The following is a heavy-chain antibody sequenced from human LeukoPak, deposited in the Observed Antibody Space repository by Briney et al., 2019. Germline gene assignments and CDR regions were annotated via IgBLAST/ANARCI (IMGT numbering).Heavy chain of an antibody. CDR2: ISGSAGRT. J-gene: IGHJ4*02. D-gene: IGHD3-10*01. CDR1: GFTFSSYA. Sequence: GGSLRLSCAASGFTFSSYAMNWVRQAPGKGLEWVSGISGSAGRTEYADSVKGRFTISRDNSKNTLYLQMNSLRAEDTAVYHCAKDRGVTVAYYFDYWGQGTLVTVSS. CDR3: AKDRGVTVAYYFDY. V-gene: IGHV3-23*01.